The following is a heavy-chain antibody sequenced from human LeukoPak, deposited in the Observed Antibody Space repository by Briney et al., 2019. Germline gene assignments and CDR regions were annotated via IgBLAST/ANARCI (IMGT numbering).Heavy chain of an antibody. D-gene: IGHD3-9*01. CDR3: ASCRDYDILTGYFDY. J-gene: IGHJ4*02. V-gene: IGHV1-69*13. CDR2: IIPIFGTA. Sequence: SVKVSCRASGGTFSSYAISWVRQAPGQGLEWMGGIIPIFGTANYAQKFQGRVTITADESTSTAYMELSSLRSEDTAVYYCASCRDYDILTGYFDYWGQGTLVTVSS. CDR1: GGTFSSYA.